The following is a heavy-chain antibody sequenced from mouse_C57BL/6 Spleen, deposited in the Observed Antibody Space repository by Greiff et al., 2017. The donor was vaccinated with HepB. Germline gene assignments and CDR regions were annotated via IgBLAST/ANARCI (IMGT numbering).Heavy chain of an antibody. CDR3: ARCPFYYAMDY. Sequence: QVHVKQPGTELVKPGASVKLSCKASGYTFTSYWMHWVKQRPGQGLEWIGNINPSNGGTNYNEKFKSKATLTVDKSSSTAYMQLSSLTSEDSAVYYCARCPFYYAMDYWGQGTSVTVSS. J-gene: IGHJ4*01. CDR2: INPSNGGT. CDR1: GYTFTSYW. V-gene: IGHV1-53*01.